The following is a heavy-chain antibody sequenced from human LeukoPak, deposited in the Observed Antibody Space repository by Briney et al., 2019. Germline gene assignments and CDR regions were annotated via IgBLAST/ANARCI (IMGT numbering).Heavy chain of an antibody. CDR1: GGSISSSSYY. D-gene: IGHD6-19*01. V-gene: IGHV4-39*01. CDR2: IYYSGST. Sequence: PSETLSLTCTVSGGSISSSSYYWGWVRQPPGKGLEWIGSIYYSGSTYYNPSLKSRVTISVDTSKNQFSLKLSSVTAADTAVYYCARVPLVTGSGWNFDYWGQGTLVTVSS. J-gene: IGHJ4*02. CDR3: ARVPLVTGSGWNFDY.